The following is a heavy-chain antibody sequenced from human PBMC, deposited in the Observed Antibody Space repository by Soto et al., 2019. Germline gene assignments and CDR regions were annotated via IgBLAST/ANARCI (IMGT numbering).Heavy chain of an antibody. CDR2: VGGSDTDK. Sequence: SSASCGDRLWISAVTGARQAPGKGLQWVSGVGGSDTDKHYADSVRGRFTVSRDNSKNTLYLQMNSLRADDTAVYYCARENWFFDYWGQGTPVTVSS. CDR1: GDRLWISA. D-gene: IGHD3-10*01. V-gene: IGHV3-23*01. J-gene: IGHJ4*02. CDR3: ARENWFFDY.